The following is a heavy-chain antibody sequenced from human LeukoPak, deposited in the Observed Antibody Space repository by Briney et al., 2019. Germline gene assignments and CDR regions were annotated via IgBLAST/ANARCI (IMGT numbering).Heavy chain of an antibody. J-gene: IGHJ6*03. Sequence: SETLSLTCTVSGGSIGSYYWSWIRQSPGKGLEWIGYVYYSGSTNYNPSLESRVTISVDKSKNQFSLKLSSVTAADTAAYYCARVPRSYYYYYYMDVWGKGTTVTVSS. V-gene: IGHV4-59*01. CDR3: ARVPRSYYYYYYMDV. CDR2: VYYSGST. CDR1: GGSIGSYY.